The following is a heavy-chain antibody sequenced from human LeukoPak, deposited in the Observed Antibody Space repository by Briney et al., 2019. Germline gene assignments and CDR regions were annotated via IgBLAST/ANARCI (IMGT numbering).Heavy chain of an antibody. CDR3: ARAEPGYSYGQYFDY. J-gene: IGHJ4*02. D-gene: IGHD5-18*01. Sequence: SETLSLTCAVYGGSFSGYYWSWIRQPPGKGLEWIGEINHSGSTNYNPSLKSRVTISVDTSKNQFSLKLSSVTAADTAVYYCARAEPGYSYGQYFDYWGQGTLVTASS. V-gene: IGHV4-34*01. CDR2: INHSGST. CDR1: GGSFSGYY.